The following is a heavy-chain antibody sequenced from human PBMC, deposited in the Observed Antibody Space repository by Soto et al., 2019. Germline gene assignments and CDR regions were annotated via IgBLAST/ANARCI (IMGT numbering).Heavy chain of an antibody. J-gene: IGHJ4*02. D-gene: IGHD3-22*01. CDR1: GFTFSNAW. CDR3: TTAPWEEYYYDSSGYYGPAYYFDY. Sequence: GGSLRLSCAASGFTFSNAWMNWVRQAPGKGLEWVGRIKSKTDGGTTDYAAPVKGRFTISRDDSKNTLYLQMNSLKTEDTAVYYCTTAPWEEYYYDSSGYYGPAYYFDYWGQGTLVTVSS. V-gene: IGHV3-15*07. CDR2: IKSKTDGGTT.